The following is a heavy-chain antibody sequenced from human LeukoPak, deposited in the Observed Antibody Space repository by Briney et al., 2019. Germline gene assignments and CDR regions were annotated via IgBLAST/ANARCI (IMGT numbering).Heavy chain of an antibody. V-gene: IGHV2-70*11. CDR3: TVSKNIQRNFEY. J-gene: IGHJ4*02. CDR1: GFSLSTRGMY. Sequence: SGPALVKPTQALTLTCTLSGFSLSTRGMYVTWFRQPPGKALGWLARIDWDDDKYYSTSLKTRLTISKDTSKNQVVLTMTNMDPVDTATYFCTVSKNIQRNFEYWGQGTLVFVSS. CDR2: IDWDDDK. D-gene: IGHD2/OR15-2a*01.